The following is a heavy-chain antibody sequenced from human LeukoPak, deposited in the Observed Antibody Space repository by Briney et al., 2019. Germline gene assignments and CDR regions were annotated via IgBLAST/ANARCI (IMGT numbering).Heavy chain of an antibody. CDR2: ISAYNGNT. J-gene: IGHJ4*02. CDR3: ARGSSSSFDY. CDR1: CYTFTRYG. D-gene: IGHD6-6*01. V-gene: IGHV1-18*01. Sequence: ASVKVSCKASCYTFTRYGISWARQASGQGLEWMGWISAYNGNTNYAQKLQGRVTMTTDTSTSTAYMELRSLRSDDTAVYYCARGSSSSFDYWGQGTLVTVSS.